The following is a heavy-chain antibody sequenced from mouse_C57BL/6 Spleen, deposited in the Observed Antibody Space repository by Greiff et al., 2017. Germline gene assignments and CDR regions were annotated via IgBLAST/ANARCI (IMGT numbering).Heavy chain of an antibody. Sequence: VQLQQSGAELVKPGASVKMSCKASGYTFTSYWITWVKQRPGQGLEWIGDIYPGSGSTNYTEKFKSKATLTVDTSSSTAYMQLSSLTSEDSAVYYCARGGYGIYDFDYWGQGTTLTVSS. V-gene: IGHV1-55*01. D-gene: IGHD2-10*02. CDR2: IYPGSGST. CDR3: ARGGYGIYDFDY. J-gene: IGHJ2*01. CDR1: GYTFTSYW.